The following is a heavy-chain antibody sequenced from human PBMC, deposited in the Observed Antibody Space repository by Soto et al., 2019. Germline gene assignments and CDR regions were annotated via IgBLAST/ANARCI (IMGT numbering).Heavy chain of an antibody. CDR2: ISAYNGNT. CDR3: ARELELPPDNWFDP. CDR1: GYTFTNFG. Sequence: ASVKVSCKASGYTFTNFGISWVRQAPGQGLEWMGWISAYNGNTNYAQKFQGRVTMTTDTSTSTAYMEVRSLRFDDTAVYYCARELELPPDNWFDPWGQGTLVTVSS. D-gene: IGHD1-7*01. J-gene: IGHJ5*02. V-gene: IGHV1-18*01.